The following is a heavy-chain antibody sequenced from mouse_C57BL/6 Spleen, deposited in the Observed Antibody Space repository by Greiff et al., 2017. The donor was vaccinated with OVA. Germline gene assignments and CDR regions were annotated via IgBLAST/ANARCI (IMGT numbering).Heavy chain of an antibody. J-gene: IGHJ1*03. V-gene: IGHV1-62-2*01. CDR2: FYPGSGSI. CDR3: ARHEGYSNYEDWYFDV. Sequence: VQLQESGAELVKPGASVKLSCKASGYTFTEYTIHWVKQRSGQGLEWIGWFYPGSGSIKYNEKFKDKATLTADKSSSTVYMELSRLTSEDSAVYFCARHEGYSNYEDWYFDVWGTGTTVTVSS. CDR1: GYTFTEYT. D-gene: IGHD2-5*01.